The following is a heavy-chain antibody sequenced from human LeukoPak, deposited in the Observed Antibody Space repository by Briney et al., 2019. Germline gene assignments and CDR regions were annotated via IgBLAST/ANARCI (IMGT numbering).Heavy chain of an antibody. Sequence: SVKVSCKASGDTFSIYAFSWVRQAPEQGLEWMGGIIPIFNTTQYAQKYQARVTITADTTTNTAFMELTSLRFEDAAVYYCAREEGRAFDYWGQGTLVTVSS. CDR3: AREEGRAFDY. CDR1: GDTFSIYA. V-gene: IGHV1-69*06. D-gene: IGHD3-10*01. J-gene: IGHJ4*02. CDR2: IIPIFNTT.